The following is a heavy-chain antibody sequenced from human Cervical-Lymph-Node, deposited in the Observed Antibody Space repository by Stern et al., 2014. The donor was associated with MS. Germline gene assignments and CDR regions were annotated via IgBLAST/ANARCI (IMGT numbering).Heavy chain of an antibody. V-gene: IGHV2-70*04. J-gene: IGHJ3*02. CDR1: GFSLSTSGMR. CDR2: LDCDDNK. CDR3: TRIQAGGGAFDI. Sequence: SGPALVKPTQTLTLTCTFSGFSLSTSGMRVSWIRQPPGRDLEWLARLDCDDNKYHTPSLKNRLTISKDSSKNLVVLTMTNMDPVDTAAYYCTRIQAGGGAFDIWGQGTMVTVSS. D-gene: IGHD2-8*02.